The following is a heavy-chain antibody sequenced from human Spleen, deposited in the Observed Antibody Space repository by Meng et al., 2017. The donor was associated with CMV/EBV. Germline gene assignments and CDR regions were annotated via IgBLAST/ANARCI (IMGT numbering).Heavy chain of an antibody. CDR3: ARAAGSGWLFDY. J-gene: IGHJ4*02. CDR2: IYTSGST. V-gene: IGHV4-4*07. CDR1: GGCIGSYD. Sequence: HAQLCTSGPGLVKPSTTLPLPCTVSGGCIGSYDWSWIRQPPGKGLEWIGRIYTSGSTNYNPSLKSRVTISVDTSKNQFSLKLSSVTAADTAVYYCARAAGSGWLFDYWGQGTLVTVSS. D-gene: IGHD6-19*01.